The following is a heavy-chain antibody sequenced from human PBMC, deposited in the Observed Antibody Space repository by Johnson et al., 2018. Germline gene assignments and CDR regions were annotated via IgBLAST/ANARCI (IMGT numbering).Heavy chain of an antibody. D-gene: IGHD6-13*01. CDR3: AKDIVAAAGTKRDAFDI. CDR1: GFTFDDYA. J-gene: IGHJ3*02. CDR2: ISWHSGSI. Sequence: EVELVESVGGLVQPGRSLRLSCAASGFTFDDYAMHWVRQAPGKGLEWVTGISWHSGSIGYADSVKGRFTISRDDAKNSPYLQMTRLRAEDPAWYYCAKDIVAAAGTKRDAFDIWGQGTMVTVSS. V-gene: IGHV3-9*01.